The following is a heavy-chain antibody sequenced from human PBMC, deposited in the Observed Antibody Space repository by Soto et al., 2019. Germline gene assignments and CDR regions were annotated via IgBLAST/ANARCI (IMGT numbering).Heavy chain of an antibody. CDR3: ARGGNYDILTGYYYGMDV. D-gene: IGHD3-9*01. CDR1: GGSISSYY. CDR2: IYNSGNT. Sequence: SETLSLTCTVSGGSISSYYWSWIRQPPGKGLEWIGYIYNSGNTNYNPSLKSRVTISVDTSKNQISLKVSSVTAADTAVYYCARGGNYDILTGYYYGMDVWGQGTTVTVSS. V-gene: IGHV4-59*01. J-gene: IGHJ6*02.